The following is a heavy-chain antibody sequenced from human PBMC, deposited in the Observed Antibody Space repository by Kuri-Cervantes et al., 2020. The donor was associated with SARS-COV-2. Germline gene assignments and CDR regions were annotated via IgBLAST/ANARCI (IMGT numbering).Heavy chain of an antibody. J-gene: IGHJ4*02. V-gene: IGHV3-11*04. Sequence: GESLKISCAASGFTFSDYYMSWIRQAPGKGLEWVSYISSSGSTIYYADSVKGRFTISRDNAKNSLYLQMNSLRAEDTAVYYCARVRSWDEYFDYWGQGTLVTVSS. CDR3: ARVRSWDEYFDY. CDR1: GFTFSDYY. D-gene: IGHD6-13*01. CDR2: ISSSGSTI.